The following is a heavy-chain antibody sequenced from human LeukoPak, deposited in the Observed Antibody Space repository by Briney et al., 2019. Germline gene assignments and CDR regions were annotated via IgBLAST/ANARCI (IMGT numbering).Heavy chain of an antibody. CDR1: GFTFSSYA. D-gene: IGHD5-12*01. CDR3: AKNPDIVATYNYFDY. J-gene: IGHJ4*02. CDR2: ISGSGGST. Sequence: PGGSLRLSCAASGFTFSSYAMSWVRQAPGKGLEWVSAISGSGGSTYYADSVKGRFTISRDNSKNTLSLRMDSLRAEDTAVYYCAKNPDIVATYNYFDYWGQGTLVTVSS. V-gene: IGHV3-23*01.